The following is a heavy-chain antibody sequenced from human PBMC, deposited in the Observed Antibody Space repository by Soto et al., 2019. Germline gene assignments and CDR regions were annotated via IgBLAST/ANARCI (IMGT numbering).Heavy chain of an antibody. CDR3: AREVQVHTPAFVY. Sequence: QVQLVQSGAEMKKPGSSVKVSCQSSGRTFNTYPMNWVRQAPGQGPEWMGDISPMFGAANYAPKFQGRVTITADESTGTSYMQLSSLTSEDTALYFCAREVQVHTPAFVYWGQGTLVTVSS. D-gene: IGHD3-10*01. J-gene: IGHJ4*02. V-gene: IGHV1-69*19. CDR1: GRTFNTYP. CDR2: ISPMFGAA.